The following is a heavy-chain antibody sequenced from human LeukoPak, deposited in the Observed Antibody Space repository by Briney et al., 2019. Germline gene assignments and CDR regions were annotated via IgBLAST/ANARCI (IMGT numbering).Heavy chain of an antibody. J-gene: IGHJ4*02. D-gene: IGHD5-18*01. Sequence: GGSLRLSCAAPGFTFSSYAMHSVRQAPGKGLELGAVISYDGSNKNYAYSVKGLFTVSRANYKNTLYLQMNSLRAEDTAVYDCARDEGRYSYGFGRYSDYWGQGTLVTVSS. V-gene: IGHV3-30*04. CDR3: ARDEGRYSYGFGRYSDY. CDR1: GFTFSSYA. CDR2: ISYDGSNK.